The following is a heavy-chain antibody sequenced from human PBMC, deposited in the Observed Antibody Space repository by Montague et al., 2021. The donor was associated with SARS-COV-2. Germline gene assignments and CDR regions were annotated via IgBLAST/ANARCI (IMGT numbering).Heavy chain of an antibody. CDR2: IYCSGST. CDR3: ARDGYNAHQNYWYFDL. V-gene: IGHV4-59*12. CDR1: GGSISTYY. D-gene: IGHD5-24*01. J-gene: IGHJ2*01. Sequence: SETLSLTCTVSGGSISTYYWSWIRQPPGKGLEWIGYIYCSGSTNYSPSLKSRVTISVDTSKNQFSLKLSSVTAADTAVYYCARDGYNAHQNYWYFDLWGRGTLVTVPS.